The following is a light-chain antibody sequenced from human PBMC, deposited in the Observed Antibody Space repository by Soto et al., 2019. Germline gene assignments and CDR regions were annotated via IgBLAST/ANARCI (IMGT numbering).Light chain of an antibody. Sequence: QPVLTQPPSVSAAPRQRVTISCSGSSSNIGNNAVNWYQQLPGKAPKLLIYYDDLRPSGVSDPFSGSKSGTSASLAISGLQSEDESDYYCAACDDSLNGVVFGGGTKLTVL. V-gene: IGLV1-36*01. CDR3: AACDDSLNGVV. J-gene: IGLJ2*01. CDR1: SSNIGNNA. CDR2: YDD.